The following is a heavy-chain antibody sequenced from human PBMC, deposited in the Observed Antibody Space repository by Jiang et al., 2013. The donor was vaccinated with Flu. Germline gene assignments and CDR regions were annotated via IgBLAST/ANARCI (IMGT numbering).Heavy chain of an antibody. CDR1: GFTFSSYS. Sequence: VQLVESGGGLVKPGGSLRLSCAASGFTFSSYSMNWVRQAPGKGLEWVSFISSSSTYIYYTDSVKGRFTISRDNAKNSLYLQMNSLRAEDTAVYYCARDVTKSNFYYYGMDVWGQGTTVTVSS. CDR2: ISSSSTYI. CDR3: ARDVTKSNFYYYGMDV. D-gene: IGHD1-1*01. J-gene: IGHJ6*02. V-gene: IGHV3-21*01.